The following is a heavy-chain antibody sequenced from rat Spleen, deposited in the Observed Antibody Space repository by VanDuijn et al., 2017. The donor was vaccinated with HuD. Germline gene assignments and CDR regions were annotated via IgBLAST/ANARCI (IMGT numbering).Heavy chain of an antibody. CDR2: INSAGSN. D-gene: IGHD1-2*01. J-gene: IGHJ3*01. Sequence: EVQLQESGPGLVKPSQSLSLTCSVTGYSITSRYRWNWIRKFPGNELEWMGLINSAGSNNYNPSLKSRISITRDTSKNQFFLQVNSVTTEDTATYYCARGPYSSAYFAFWGQGTLVTVSS. V-gene: IGHV3-3*01. CDR1: GYSITSRYR. CDR3: ARGPYSSAYFAF.